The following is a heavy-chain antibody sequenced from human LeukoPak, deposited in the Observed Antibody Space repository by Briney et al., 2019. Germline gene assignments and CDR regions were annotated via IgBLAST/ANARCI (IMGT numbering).Heavy chain of an antibody. Sequence: GESLKISCKGSGDSFTSYWIGWVRQMPGKGLEWMGIIYPGDSDTRYSPSFQGQVTISADKSISTAYQQWSSLKASDTAMYYCARLRGDILRFLYFDYWGQGTLVTVSS. CDR3: ARLRGDILRFLYFDY. CDR2: IYPGDSDT. V-gene: IGHV5-51*01. CDR1: GDSFTSYW. D-gene: IGHD3-9*01. J-gene: IGHJ4*02.